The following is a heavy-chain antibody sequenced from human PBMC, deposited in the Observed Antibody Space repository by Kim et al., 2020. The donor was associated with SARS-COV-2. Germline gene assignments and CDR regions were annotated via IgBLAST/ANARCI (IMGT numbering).Heavy chain of an antibody. J-gene: IGHJ2*01. V-gene: IGHV3-30*04. CDR3: ARTLPLGEQQLVPAGYFDL. CDR2: ISYDGSNK. D-gene: IGHD6-13*01. Sequence: GGSLRLSCAASGFTFSSYAMHWVRQAPGKGLEWVAVISYDGSNKYYVDSVKGRFTISRDNSKNTLYLQMNSLRAEDTAVYYCARTLPLGEQQLVPAGYFDLWGRGTLVTVSS. CDR1: GFTFSSYA.